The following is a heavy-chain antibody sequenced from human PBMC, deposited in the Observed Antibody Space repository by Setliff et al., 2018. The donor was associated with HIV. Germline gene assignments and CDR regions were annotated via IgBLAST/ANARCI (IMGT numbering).Heavy chain of an antibody. CDR2: IKQDGSEK. V-gene: IGHV3-7*05. Sequence: GGSLRLSCAASGFTFSSYWMSWVRQAPGKGLEWVANIKQDGSEKYYVDSVKGRFTISRDNAKNSLYLQMNNLRPEDTAVYYCAKWFGEFFRAFDRWGQGTMVTVSS. D-gene: IGHD3-10*01. CDR3: AKWFGEFFRAFDR. CDR1: GFTFSSYW. J-gene: IGHJ3*01.